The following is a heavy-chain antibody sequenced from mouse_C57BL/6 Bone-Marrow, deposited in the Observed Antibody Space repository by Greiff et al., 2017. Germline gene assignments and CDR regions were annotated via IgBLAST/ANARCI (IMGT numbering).Heavy chain of an antibody. CDR1: GFTFSDYG. CDR2: ISSGSSTI. J-gene: IGHJ1*03. CDR3: ASGTVVATGYFDV. Sequence: EVQLVESGGGLVKPGGSLKLSCAASGFTFSDYGMHWVRQAPEKGLEWVAYISSGSSTIYYADTVKGRFTISRDNAKNTLFLQMTSLRSEDTAMYYCASGTVVATGYFDVWGTGTTVTVSS. D-gene: IGHD1-1*01. V-gene: IGHV5-17*01.